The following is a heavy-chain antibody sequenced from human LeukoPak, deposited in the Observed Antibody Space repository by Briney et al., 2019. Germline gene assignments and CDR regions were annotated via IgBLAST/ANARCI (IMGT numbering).Heavy chain of an antibody. CDR3: ARGRIAAAGTLHFDY. J-gene: IGHJ4*02. CDR2: INHSGST. V-gene: IGHV4-34*01. D-gene: IGHD6-13*01. CDR1: GGSISSYY. Sequence: SETLSLTCTVSGGSISSYYWSWIRQPPGKGLEWIGEINHSGSTNYNPSLKSRVTISVDTSKNQFSLKLSSVTAADTAVYYCARGRIAAAGTLHFDYWGQGTLVTVSS.